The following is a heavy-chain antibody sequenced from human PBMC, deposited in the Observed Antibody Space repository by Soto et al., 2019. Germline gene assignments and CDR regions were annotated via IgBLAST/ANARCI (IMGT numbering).Heavy chain of an antibody. V-gene: IGHV1-18*01. D-gene: IGHD2-15*01. CDR1: GYTFTNYG. J-gene: IGHJ4*02. Sequence: QVQLVKSGVEVKKPGASVKVSCKASGYTFTNYGISWVRQAPGQGLEWMGWISAYNGNTNYAQKLQGRVTITADTSTRTAYMELRSLRSDDTAVYYCSRPQEGGTVYWGQGTLVTVSS. CDR3: SRPQEGGTVY. CDR2: ISAYNGNT.